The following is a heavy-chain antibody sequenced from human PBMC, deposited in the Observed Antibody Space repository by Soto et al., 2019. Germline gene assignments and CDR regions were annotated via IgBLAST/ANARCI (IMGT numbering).Heavy chain of an antibody. CDR1: GFTFSNAW. Sequence: GGSLRLSCAASGFTFSNAWMNWVRQAPGKGLEWVGRIKSKTDGGTTDYAAPVKGRFTISRDDSKNTLYLQMNSLKTEDTAVYYCTTASSGYYPPDYYYYYGMDVWGQGTTVTVSS. D-gene: IGHD3-22*01. V-gene: IGHV3-15*07. CDR2: IKSKTDGGTT. CDR3: TTASSGYYPPDYYYYYGMDV. J-gene: IGHJ6*02.